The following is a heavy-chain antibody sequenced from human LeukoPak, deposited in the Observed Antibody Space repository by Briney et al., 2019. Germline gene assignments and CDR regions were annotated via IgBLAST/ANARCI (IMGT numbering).Heavy chain of an antibody. J-gene: IGHJ4*02. CDR2: IYYSGST. D-gene: IGHD3-9*01. CDR3: ARGGKLRYFDWLLGAFDY. Sequence: SETLSLTCTVSGGSISSYYWSWIRQPPGMGLEWIGYIYYSGSTNYNPSLKSRVTISVDTSKNQFSLKLSSVTAADTAVYYCARGGKLRYFDWLLGAFDYWGQGTLVTVSS. CDR1: GGSISSYY. V-gene: IGHV4-59*01.